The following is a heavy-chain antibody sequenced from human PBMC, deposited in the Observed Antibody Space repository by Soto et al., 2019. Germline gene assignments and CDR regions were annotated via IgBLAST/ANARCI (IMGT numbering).Heavy chain of an antibody. CDR3: ATVRGAGTTLPDNWFDP. V-gene: IGHV4-59*01. Sequence: PSETLSLTCTVSGRSISSYYWSWIRQPPGKGLEWIGYIYYSGSTNYNPSLKSRVTISVDTSKNQFSLKLSSVTAADTAVYYCATVRGAGTTLPDNWFDPWGQGTLVTVS. CDR2: IYYSGST. D-gene: IGHD1-7*01. CDR1: GRSISSYY. J-gene: IGHJ5*02.